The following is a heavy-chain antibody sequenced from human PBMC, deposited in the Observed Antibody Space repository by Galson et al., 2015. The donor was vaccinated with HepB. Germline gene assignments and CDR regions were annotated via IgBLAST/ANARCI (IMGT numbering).Heavy chain of an antibody. D-gene: IGHD3-22*01. CDR2: INGDETNI. CDR1: GFTFSNHC. V-gene: IGHV3-15*06. Sequence: SLRLSCAASGFTFSNHCMHWVRQAPGKGLVWVSRINGDETNIKYAAPVKGRFTVSRDESKNTLYLQMNSLKTEDTAVYYCTTGVTYYYDSSGYYFDYWGQGTLVTVSS. J-gene: IGHJ4*02. CDR3: TTGVTYYYDSSGYYFDY.